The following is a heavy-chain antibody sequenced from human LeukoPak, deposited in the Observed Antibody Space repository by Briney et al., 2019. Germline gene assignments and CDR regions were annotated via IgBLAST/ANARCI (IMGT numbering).Heavy chain of an antibody. J-gene: IGHJ5*02. D-gene: IGHD3-22*01. CDR2: IIPILGIA. Sequence: PEASVKVSCKASGYTFTSYGISWVRQAPGQGLEWMGRIIPILGIANYAQKFQGRVTITADKSTSTAYMELSSLRSEDTAVYYCASDIYYDIGFVEWFDPWGQGTLVTVSS. CDR1: GYTFTSYG. CDR3: ASDIYYDIGFVEWFDP. V-gene: IGHV1-69*04.